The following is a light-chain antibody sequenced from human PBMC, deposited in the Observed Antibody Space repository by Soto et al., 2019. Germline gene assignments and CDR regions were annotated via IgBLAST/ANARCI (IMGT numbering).Light chain of an antibody. CDR3: QAYDYSLTASV. V-gene: IGLV2-8*01. CDR2: DVN. J-gene: IGLJ3*02. Sequence: QSVLTQPPSASGSPGQSVTISCTGTPSDVGGSNSVSWYQQHPGKAPNLMIYDVNKRPSGVPDRFSGSKSGTSASLAITGLQAEDEGDYYCQAYDYSLTASVFGGGTKLTVL. CDR1: PSDVGGSNS.